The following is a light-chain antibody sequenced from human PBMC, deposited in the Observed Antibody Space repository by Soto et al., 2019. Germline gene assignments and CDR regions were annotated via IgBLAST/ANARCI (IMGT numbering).Light chain of an antibody. J-gene: IGLJ1*01. Sequence: NRPASGSGAHGRARPVSNNRTSNDVGAYNYVSWYQQHPGTAPKLMIYDVSNRPSGVSNRFSGSKSGNTASLTITGLQAEDEADYYCTSYTSSRTYASVTGTKVTVL. V-gene: IGLV2-14*03. CDR3: TSYTSSRTYA. CDR1: SNDVGAYNY. CDR2: DVS.